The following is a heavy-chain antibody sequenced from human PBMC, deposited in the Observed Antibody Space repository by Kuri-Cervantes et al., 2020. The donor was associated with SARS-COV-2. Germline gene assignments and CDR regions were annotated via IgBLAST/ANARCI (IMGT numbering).Heavy chain of an antibody. CDR3: SRDCSSPYKYDYYYYMDV. D-gene: IGHD6-13*01. Sequence: GESLKISCAASGFDFGFRVMSWVRQAPGRGLEWVSSISGGGGDTFFADSVKGRFTISRDNYRRTLYLQMNSLRAEDTAVYYCSRDCSSPYKYDYYYYMDVWGKGTTVTVSS. J-gene: IGHJ6*03. CDR1: GFDFGFRV. CDR2: ISGGGGDT. V-gene: IGHV3-23*01.